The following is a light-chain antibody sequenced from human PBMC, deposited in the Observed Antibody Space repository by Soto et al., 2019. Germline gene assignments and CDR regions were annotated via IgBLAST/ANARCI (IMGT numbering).Light chain of an antibody. CDR3: QQSYSTPRT. CDR2: AAS. Sequence: DTQMTQSPSSLSASVGDRVTITCRASQSISTYLNWYQQKVGKAPKLLIYAASSLQRGVPSRFSGSGSGTDFTLTISSLQPEDFVTYYCQQSYSTPRTFGQGTKLEIK. CDR1: QSISTY. J-gene: IGKJ2*02. V-gene: IGKV1-39*01.